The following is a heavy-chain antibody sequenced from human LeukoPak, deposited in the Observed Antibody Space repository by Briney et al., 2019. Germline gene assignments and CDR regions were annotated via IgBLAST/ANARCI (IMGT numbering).Heavy chain of an antibody. CDR2: ISAYNGNT. J-gene: IGHJ4*02. V-gene: IGHV1-18*01. CDR1: GYTFSSYG. D-gene: IGHD3-22*01. CDR3: VRDYDTSGPQKNYFDF. Sequence: ASVKVSCKASGYTFSSYGITWVRQAPGQGPEWMGWISAYNGNTNYAQKFQGRVTMTTDTSTSTAYMELRSLRSEDTATYYCVRDYDTSGPQKNYFDFWGQGTLVTVSS.